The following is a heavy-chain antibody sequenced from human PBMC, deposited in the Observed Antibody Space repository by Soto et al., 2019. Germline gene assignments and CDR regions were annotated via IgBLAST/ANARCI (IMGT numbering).Heavy chain of an antibody. Sequence: QVQLQESGPGLVKPSETLSLTCTVSSGSISRYYWTWIRQPPGKGLEWIGYISYSGSTNYHPSLKSRVTKSADTSKHQFSLKLSSVTAADTAVYYCASRVRIDAFDIWGQGKMVTVSS. V-gene: IGHV4-59*08. CDR1: SGSISRYY. D-gene: IGHD1-1*01. CDR3: ASRVRIDAFDI. J-gene: IGHJ3*02. CDR2: ISYSGST.